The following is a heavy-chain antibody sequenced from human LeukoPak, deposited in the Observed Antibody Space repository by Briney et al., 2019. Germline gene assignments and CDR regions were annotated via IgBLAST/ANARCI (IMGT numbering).Heavy chain of an antibody. V-gene: IGHV3-23*01. J-gene: IGHJ4*02. CDR3: AKRSDYGGNWNYFDY. D-gene: IGHD4-23*01. Sequence: GGSLRLSCAASGFTFSTYGMSWVRQAPGKGLDWVSATSSGGGSTYYADSVKGRFTISRDNSKNTLYLQMNSLRAEDTAVYYCAKRSDYGGNWNYFDYWGQGTLVTVSS. CDR1: GFTFSTYG. CDR2: TSSGGGST.